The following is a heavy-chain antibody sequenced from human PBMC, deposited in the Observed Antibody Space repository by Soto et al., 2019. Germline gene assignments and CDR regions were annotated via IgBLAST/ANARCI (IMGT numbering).Heavy chain of an antibody. CDR2: INWNGGST. J-gene: IGHJ4*02. CDR1: GCTFDDYG. V-gene: IGHV3-20*04. Sequence: PGGSLRLSCAASGCTFDDYGMSWVRQAPGKGLEWVSGINWNGGSTGYADSVKGRFTISRDNAKNSLYLQMNSLRAEDTALYYCARLYSSGWYGPGRYWGQGTXVTVS. D-gene: IGHD6-19*01. CDR3: ARLYSSGWYGPGRY.